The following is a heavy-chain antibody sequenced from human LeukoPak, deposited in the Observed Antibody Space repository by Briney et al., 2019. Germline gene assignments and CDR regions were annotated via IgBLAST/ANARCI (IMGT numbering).Heavy chain of an antibody. CDR3: ALLRVGATTYDAFDI. Sequence: SVKVSCKASGGTFSSYAISWVRQAPGQGLEWMGGIIPIFGTANYAQKFQGRVTITADESTSTAYMELSSLRSEDTAVYYCALLRVGATTYDAFDIWGQGTMVTVSS. CDR1: GGTFSSYA. CDR2: IIPIFGTA. D-gene: IGHD1-26*01. V-gene: IGHV1-69*01. J-gene: IGHJ3*02.